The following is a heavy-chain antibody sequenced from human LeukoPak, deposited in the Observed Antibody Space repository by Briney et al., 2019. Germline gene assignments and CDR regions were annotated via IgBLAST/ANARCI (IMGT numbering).Heavy chain of an antibody. CDR2: ISGSAART. J-gene: IGHJ4*02. D-gene: IGHD6-6*01. V-gene: IGHV3-23*01. Sequence: GGSLRLSCAASGFTFSNSAMSWVRQAPGKGLEWVSTISGSAARTYYADSVKGRFTISRDNSKNTLYLQMNNLRAEDTAVYYCEKDSSSLWGQGTLVTVSS. CDR3: EKDSSSL. CDR1: GFTFSNSA.